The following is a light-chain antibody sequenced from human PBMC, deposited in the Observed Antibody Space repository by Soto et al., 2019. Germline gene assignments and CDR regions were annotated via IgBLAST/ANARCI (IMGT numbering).Light chain of an antibody. Sequence: QSALTQPASVSGSPGQSITISCTGTSSDLGGFDYVSWYQLHPGKAPKLIIYDVYNRPSGVSTRFSGSKSGNTASLTISGLQAEDEAHYYCSSYTSSGTLVVFGGGTKLTVL. CDR3: SSYTSSGTLVV. V-gene: IGLV2-14*01. CDR2: DVY. CDR1: SSDLGGFDY. J-gene: IGLJ2*01.